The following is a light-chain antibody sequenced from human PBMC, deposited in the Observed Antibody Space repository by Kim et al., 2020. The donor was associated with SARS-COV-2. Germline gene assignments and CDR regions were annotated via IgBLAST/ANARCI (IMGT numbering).Light chain of an antibody. CDR2: DAS. CDR3: QQYGGSPPYT. CDR1: QIITSTY. J-gene: IGKJ2*01. V-gene: IGKV3-20*01. Sequence: SPGERATLSCRASQIITSTYVAWYQQKRGQAPRLLIHDASTRATGIPDRFSGSGSGTDFTLTISRLEPEDSAVYSCQQYGGSPPYTFGQGTKLEI.